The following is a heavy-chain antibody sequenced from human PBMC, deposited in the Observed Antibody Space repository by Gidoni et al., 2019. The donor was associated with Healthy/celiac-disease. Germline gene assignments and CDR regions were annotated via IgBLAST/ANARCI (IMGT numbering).Heavy chain of an antibody. CDR1: GGTFSSYA. CDR2: IIPIFGTA. V-gene: IGHV1-69*01. D-gene: IGHD2-15*01. CDR3: ARDDCSGGSCFPHDYYYYYGMDV. J-gene: IGHJ6*02. Sequence: QVQLVQSGAEVKKPGSSVKVSCKASGGTFSSYAISWVRQAPGQGLEWMGGIIPIFGTANYAQKFQGRVTITADESTSTAYMELSSLRSEDTAVYYCARDDCSGGSCFPHDYYYYYGMDVWGQGTTVTVSS.